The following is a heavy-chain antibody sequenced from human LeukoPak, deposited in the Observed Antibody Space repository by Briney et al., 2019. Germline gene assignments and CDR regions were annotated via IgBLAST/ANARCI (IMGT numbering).Heavy chain of an antibody. Sequence: SETLSLTCTVSGGSISSSSYYWSWIRQPPGKGLEWVGYIYYSGSTNYNPSLKSRVTISVDTSKNQFSLKLSSVTAADTAVYYCARDRKRNDYYYHHMDVWGKGTTVTVSS. CDR1: GGSISSSSYY. J-gene: IGHJ6*03. CDR2: IYYSGST. D-gene: IGHD1-14*01. CDR3: ARDRKRNDYYYHHMDV. V-gene: IGHV4-61*01.